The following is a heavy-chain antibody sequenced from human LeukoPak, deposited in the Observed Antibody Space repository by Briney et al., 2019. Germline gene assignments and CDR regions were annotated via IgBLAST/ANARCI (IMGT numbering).Heavy chain of an antibody. D-gene: IGHD3-22*01. V-gene: IGHV4-59*08. Sequence: PSETLSLTCAVSGASISSYYWSWIRQPPGKGLEWIGSIYYSGSTNYNPSLKSRVTISIDTSMNQFSLKLSSVTAADTAVYYCARQYDSSGYYYFDYWGQGTLVTVSS. CDR1: GASISSYY. J-gene: IGHJ4*02. CDR3: ARQYDSSGYYYFDY. CDR2: IYYSGST.